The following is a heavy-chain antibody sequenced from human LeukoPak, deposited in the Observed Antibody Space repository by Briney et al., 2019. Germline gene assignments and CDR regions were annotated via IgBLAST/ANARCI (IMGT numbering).Heavy chain of an antibody. CDR2: ISSSGSSM. Sequence: GGSLRLSCAASGFTFSDYYMSWIRQAPGKGLEWISCISSSGSSMYYADSVKGRFTISRDNAKKSLYLQMNSLRAEDTALYYCARARGHDSSGSHFDYWGQGTLVTVSS. J-gene: IGHJ4*02. D-gene: IGHD3-22*01. V-gene: IGHV3-11*01. CDR3: ARARGHDSSGSHFDY. CDR1: GFTFSDYY.